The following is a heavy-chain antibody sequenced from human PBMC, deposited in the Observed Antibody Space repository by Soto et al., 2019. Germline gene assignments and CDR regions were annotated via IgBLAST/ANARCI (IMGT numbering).Heavy chain of an antibody. V-gene: IGHV4-61*05. CDR3: ARGYSGYDWRYFDY. J-gene: IGHJ4*02. CDR1: GGSISSSSYY. Sequence: SETLSLTCTVSGGSISSSSYYWGWIRQPPGKGLEWIGYTYYSGSTNYNPSLKSRVTISVDTSKNQFSLKLSSVTAADTAVYYCARGYSGYDWRYFDYWGQGTLVTVSS. D-gene: IGHD5-12*01. CDR2: TYYSGST.